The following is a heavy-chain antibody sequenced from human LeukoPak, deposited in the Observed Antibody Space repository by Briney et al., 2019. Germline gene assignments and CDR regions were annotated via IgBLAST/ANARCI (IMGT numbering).Heavy chain of an antibody. D-gene: IGHD4-11*01. CDR3: ARDSAYSAFDY. J-gene: IGHJ4*02. V-gene: IGHV3-7*01. Sequence: GGSLRLSCAASGFTFGSSWMCWVRQAPGRGLERVAIINPDGSKKYYMDSVKGRFTISRDYVKNSLYLQMDSLRAEDTAVYYCARDSAYSAFDYWGQGALVTVSS. CDR1: GFTFGSSW. CDR2: INPDGSKK.